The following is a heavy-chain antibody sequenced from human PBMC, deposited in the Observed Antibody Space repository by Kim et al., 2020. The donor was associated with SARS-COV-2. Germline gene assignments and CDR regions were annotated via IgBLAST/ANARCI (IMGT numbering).Heavy chain of an antibody. Sequence: GGSLRLSCAASGFTFSSYGMHWVRQAPGKGLEWVAVIWYDGSNKYYADSVKGRFTISRDNSKNTLYLQMNSLRAEDMAVYYCARDFTRSSTQTDYWGQGTLVTVSS. CDR1: GFTFSSYG. V-gene: IGHV3-33*01. CDR3: ARDFTRSSTQTDY. J-gene: IGHJ4*02. CDR2: IWYDGSNK. D-gene: IGHD1-26*01.